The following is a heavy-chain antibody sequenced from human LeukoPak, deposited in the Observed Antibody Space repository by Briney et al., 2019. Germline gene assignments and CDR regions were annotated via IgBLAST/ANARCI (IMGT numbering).Heavy chain of an antibody. D-gene: IGHD3-22*01. CDR3: ARGDYYDSSAYYYGSFDY. V-gene: IGHV3-30*04. Sequence: SCKASGYTFTSYYMHWVRQAPGKGLEWVAVISYDGSNQYYADSVKGRFTVSRDNSKTTLYLQMNSLKAEDTAVHYCARGDYYDSSAYYYGSFDYWGQEPWSPSPQ. CDR2: ISYDGSNQ. J-gene: IGHJ4*01. CDR1: GYTFTSYY.